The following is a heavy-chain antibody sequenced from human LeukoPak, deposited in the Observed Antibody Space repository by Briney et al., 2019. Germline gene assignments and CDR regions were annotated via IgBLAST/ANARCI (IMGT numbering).Heavy chain of an antibody. J-gene: IGHJ3*01. V-gene: IGHV1-8*03. D-gene: IGHD4-23*01. CDR2: MNPNSGNT. Sequence: VASVTVSCKASGYTFTSHDINWVRQATGQGLEWMGWMNPNSGNTGYAQKFQGRVTITRNNSISTVYMELSSLRSEDTAVYYCARRLGLRWDLQASVWGQGTMVTVPS. CDR1: GYTFTSHD. CDR3: ARRLGLRWDLQASV.